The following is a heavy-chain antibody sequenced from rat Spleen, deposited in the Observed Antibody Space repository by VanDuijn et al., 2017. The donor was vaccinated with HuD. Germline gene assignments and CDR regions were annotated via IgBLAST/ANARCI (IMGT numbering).Heavy chain of an antibody. Sequence: EVQLVESGGGLVQPGRSLKLSCTASGFTFSNFDMAWVRQTPTKGLEWVATISTSGDSTYYRDSVKGRFTISRDDAESTLYLQMDSLRSEDTATYYCTMGSHYFDVTYYYEYWGQGVMVTVSS. CDR2: ISTSGDST. J-gene: IGHJ2*01. CDR3: TMGSHYFDVTYYYEY. CDR1: GFTFSNFD. V-gene: IGHV5-27*01. D-gene: IGHD1-12*02.